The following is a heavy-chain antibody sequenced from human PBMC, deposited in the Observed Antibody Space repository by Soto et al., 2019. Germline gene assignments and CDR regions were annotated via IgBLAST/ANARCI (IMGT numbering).Heavy chain of an antibody. J-gene: IGHJ3*02. CDR2: IIPILGIA. CDR3: AREAPQAVAFAFDI. CDR1: GGTFSSYT. D-gene: IGHD6-19*01. V-gene: IGHV1-69*04. Sequence: GASVKVSCKASGGTFSSYTINWVRQAPGQGLEWMGRIIPILGIANYAQIFQGRVTITADKSTSTAYMEVSSLRSEDTAVYYCAREAPQAVAFAFDIWGQGTMVTVSS.